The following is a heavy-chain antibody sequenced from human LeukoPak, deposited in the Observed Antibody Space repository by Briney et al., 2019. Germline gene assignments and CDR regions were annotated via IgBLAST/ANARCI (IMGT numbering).Heavy chain of an antibody. CDR3: VTARLFGGSYYFDY. J-gene: IGHJ4*02. CDR2: ISGSSDST. CDR1: GFTFSNYA. V-gene: IGHV3-23*01. D-gene: IGHD2-21*01. Sequence: GGSLRLSCAASGFTFSNYAMNWVRLAPGKGLEWVSTISGSSDSTYYANSVKGRFTISRDNSKNTLYLQMNSLRAEDTAVYYCVTARLFGGSYYFDYWGQGTLVTVSS.